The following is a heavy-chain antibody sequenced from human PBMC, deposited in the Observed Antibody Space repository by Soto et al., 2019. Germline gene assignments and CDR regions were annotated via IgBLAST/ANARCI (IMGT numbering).Heavy chain of an antibody. CDR3: TTDSAARPVYYYGMDV. D-gene: IGHD6-6*01. CDR2: IKSKTDGGTT. Sequence: GGSLRLSCAASGFTFSNAWMSWVRQALGKGLEWVGRIKSKTDGGTTDYAAPVKGRFTISRDDSKNTLYLQMNSLKTEDTAVYYCTTDSAARPVYYYGMDVWGQGTTVTVSS. J-gene: IGHJ6*02. V-gene: IGHV3-15*01. CDR1: GFTFSNAW.